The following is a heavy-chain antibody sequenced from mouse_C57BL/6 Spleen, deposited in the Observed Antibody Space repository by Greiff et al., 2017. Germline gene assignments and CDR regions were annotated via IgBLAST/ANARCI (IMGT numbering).Heavy chain of an antibody. CDR2: ISSGSSTI. V-gene: IGHV5-17*01. Sequence: EVKLVESGGGLVKPGGSLKLSCAASGFTFSDYGMHWVRQAPEKGLEWVAYISSGSSTIYYADTVKGRFTISRDNAKNTLFLQMTSLRSEDTAMYYCARDYDYDGVYFDYWGQGTTLTVSS. J-gene: IGHJ2*01. D-gene: IGHD2-4*01. CDR3: ARDYDYDGVYFDY. CDR1: GFTFSDYG.